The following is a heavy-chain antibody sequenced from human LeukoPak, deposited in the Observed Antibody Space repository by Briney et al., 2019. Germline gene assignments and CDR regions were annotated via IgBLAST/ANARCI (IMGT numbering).Heavy chain of an antibody. Sequence: SETLSLTCTVSGGSISSYYWSWIRQPPGKGLEWIGYIYYSGSTNYNPSLKSRVTISVDTSKNQFSLKLSSVTAADTAVYYCARGFSAFDIWGQGTMVTVSS. CDR3: ARGFSAFDI. J-gene: IGHJ3*02. CDR1: GGSISSYY. V-gene: IGHV4-59*08. CDR2: IYYSGST. D-gene: IGHD3-3*01.